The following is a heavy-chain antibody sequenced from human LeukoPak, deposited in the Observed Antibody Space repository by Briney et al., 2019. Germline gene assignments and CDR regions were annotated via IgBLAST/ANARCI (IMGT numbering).Heavy chain of an antibody. D-gene: IGHD5-18*01. CDR3: AKDRGRYGPRGFIDY. V-gene: IGHV3-9*01. Sequence: GRSLRPSCAASGFTFDDYAMHWVRQAPGKGLEWVSGISWNSGSIGYADSVKGRFTISRDNAKNSLYLQMNSLRAEDTALYYCAKDRGRYGPRGFIDYWGQGTLVTVSS. J-gene: IGHJ4*02. CDR2: ISWNSGSI. CDR1: GFTFDDYA.